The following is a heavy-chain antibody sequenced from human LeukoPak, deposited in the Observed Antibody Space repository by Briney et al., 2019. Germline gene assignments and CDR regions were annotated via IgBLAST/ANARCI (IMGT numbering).Heavy chain of an antibody. CDR2: IYTSGST. Sequence: SETLSLTCTVSGGSISSGSYYWSWIRQPAGKGLEWIGRIYTSGSTNYNPSLKSRVTISVDTSKNQFSLKLSSVTAADTAVYYCAKGGYPPLFDYWGQGTLVTVSS. D-gene: IGHD5-12*01. J-gene: IGHJ4*02. CDR3: AKGGYPPLFDY. CDR1: GGSISSGSYY. V-gene: IGHV4-61*02.